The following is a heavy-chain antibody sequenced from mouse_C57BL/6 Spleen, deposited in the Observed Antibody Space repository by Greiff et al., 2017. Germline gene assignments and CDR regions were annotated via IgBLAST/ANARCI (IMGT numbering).Heavy chain of an antibody. J-gene: IGHJ3*01. D-gene: IGHD2-4*01. Sequence: EVKLQESGAELVRPGASVKLSCTASGFNIKDDYMHWVKQRPEQGLEWIGWIDPENGDTEYASKFQGKATITADTSSNTAYLQLSSLTSEDTAVYYCTTRRLREGFAYWGQGTLVTVSA. CDR1: GFNIKDDY. CDR2: IDPENGDT. V-gene: IGHV14-4*01. CDR3: TTRRLREGFAY.